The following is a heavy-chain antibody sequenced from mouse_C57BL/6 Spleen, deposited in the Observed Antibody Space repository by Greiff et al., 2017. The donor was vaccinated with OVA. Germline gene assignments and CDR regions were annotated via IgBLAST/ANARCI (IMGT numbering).Heavy chain of an antibody. Sequence: EVQLQQSGPELVKPGASVEISCKASGYTFTDYYMNWVKQSHGKSLEWIGDINPNNGGTSYNQKFKGKATLTVDKSSSTAYMELRSLTSEDSAVYYCARSLYGSSLFAYWGQGTLVTVSA. CDR3: ARSLYGSSLFAY. CDR1: GYTFTDYY. CDR2: INPNNGGT. V-gene: IGHV1-26*01. D-gene: IGHD1-1*01. J-gene: IGHJ3*01.